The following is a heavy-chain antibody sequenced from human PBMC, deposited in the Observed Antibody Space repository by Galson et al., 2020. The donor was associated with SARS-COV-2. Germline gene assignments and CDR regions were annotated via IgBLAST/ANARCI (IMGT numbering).Heavy chain of an antibody. Sequence: TGGPLRLSCAASGFTFSTYAMHWVRQAPGQGLESVAVISNDGSNRYYADSVKGRFTISRDNSKNTLYVQMNSLRAEDTAVYYCARGPRFGELLSPFDYWGQGTLVTVSS. CDR2: ISNDGSNR. J-gene: IGHJ4*02. D-gene: IGHD3-10*01. CDR3: ARGPRFGELLSPFDY. CDR1: GFTFSTYA. V-gene: IGHV3-30-3*01.